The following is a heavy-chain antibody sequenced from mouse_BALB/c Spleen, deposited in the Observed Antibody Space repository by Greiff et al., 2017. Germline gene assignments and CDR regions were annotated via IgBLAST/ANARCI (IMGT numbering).Heavy chain of an antibody. CDR1: GYTFTDYY. CDR3: ARNGQSPNYGYVHYAMDY. Sequence: QVQLQQSGPELVKPGASVKISCKASGYTFTDYYINWVKQKPGQGLEWIGWIYPGSGNTKYNEKFKGKATLTVDTSSSTAYMQLSSLTSEDTAVYFCARNGQSPNYGYVHYAMDYWGQGTSVTVSS. D-gene: IGHD1-2*01. V-gene: IGHV1-84*02. CDR2: IYPGSGNT. J-gene: IGHJ4*01.